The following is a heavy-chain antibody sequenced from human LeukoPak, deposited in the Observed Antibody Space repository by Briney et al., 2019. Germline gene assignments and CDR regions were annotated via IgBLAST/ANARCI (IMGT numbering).Heavy chain of an antibody. J-gene: IGHJ4*02. CDR2: ISASRST. Sequence: SETLSLTCTVSNGSISIYYWSWVRQPAGKGLEWIGRISASRSTNYNPSLKSRVTMSLDTSKNQFSLKLSSVTAADTAVYYCAREITVTRPFDYWGPGTLVTVSS. D-gene: IGHD4-17*01. CDR3: AREITVTRPFDY. V-gene: IGHV4-4*07. CDR1: NGSISIYY.